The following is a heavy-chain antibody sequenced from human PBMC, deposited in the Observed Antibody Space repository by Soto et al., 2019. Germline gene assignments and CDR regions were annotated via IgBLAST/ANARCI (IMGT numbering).Heavy chain of an antibody. Sequence: QVQLAQSGAEERKPGASVKVSCEATGYTFTAYAMHWVRQAPGQSLEWIGWINPANGNTRYSQKFQGRLTITSDTSANTVYMELSSLTSEDTAMYYCTRSAISPYGGLIGPFDYWGQGNLVTVSS. CDR2: INPANGNT. J-gene: IGHJ4*02. CDR1: GYTFTAYA. V-gene: IGHV1-3*05. CDR3: TRSAISPYGGLIGPFDY. D-gene: IGHD3-16*02.